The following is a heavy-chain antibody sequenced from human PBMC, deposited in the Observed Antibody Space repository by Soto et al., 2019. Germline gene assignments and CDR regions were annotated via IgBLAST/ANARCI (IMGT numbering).Heavy chain of an antibody. CDR3: AREIVPAANVYAFDV. J-gene: IGHJ3*01. CDR2: LRTYNGNT. V-gene: IGHV1-18*01. Sequence: QVQLVQSGAEVKKPGASVKVSCTASGYSFTSYGITWVRQAPGQGPEWMGWLRTYNGNTKYGHNLQGRVTMTTDTSTSTAYLELRGLRSDDTAVYYCAREIVPAANVYAFDVWGKGKVVTVSS. CDR1: GYSFTSYG. D-gene: IGHD2-2*01.